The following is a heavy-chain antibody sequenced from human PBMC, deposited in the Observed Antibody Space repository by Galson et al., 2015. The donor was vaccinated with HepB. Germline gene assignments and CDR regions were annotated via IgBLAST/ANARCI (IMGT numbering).Heavy chain of an antibody. CDR1: GFTVSSNY. V-gene: IGHV3-66*01. Sequence: SLRLSCAASGFTVSSNYMSWVRQAPGKGLEWVSVIYSGGSTYYADSVKGRFTISRDNSKNTLYLQMNSLRAEDTAVYYCATILAYCGGDCYSNDYWGQGTLVTVSS. D-gene: IGHD2-21*02. J-gene: IGHJ4*02. CDR3: ATILAYCGGDCYSNDY. CDR2: IYSGGST.